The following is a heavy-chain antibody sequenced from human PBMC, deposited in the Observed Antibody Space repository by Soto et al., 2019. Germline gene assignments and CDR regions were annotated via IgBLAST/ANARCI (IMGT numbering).Heavy chain of an antibody. Sequence: QVQLVQSGAEVKKPGASVKISCEASGYSFTSQYVHWVRQAPGQGLEWMGIINPNGGSTTYAQKFRGKVPMTRGPTPGTVLQELGSLSAGGPALSYCAGETGLRPGGGGTEPLDIWGQGTMVTVAS. CDR3: AGETGLRPGGGGTEPLDI. J-gene: IGHJ3*02. V-gene: IGHV1-46*03. CDR2: INPNGGST. D-gene: IGHD5-12*01. CDR1: GYSFTSQY.